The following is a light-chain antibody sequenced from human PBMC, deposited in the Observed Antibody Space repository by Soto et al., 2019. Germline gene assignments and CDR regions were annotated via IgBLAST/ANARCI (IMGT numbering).Light chain of an antibody. J-gene: IGKJ2*01. CDR2: GAS. Sequence: EIVMTQSPATLSVSPGERATLSCRASQSVDNNLAWYQQKLGQAPRLLIYGASTGATGIPARFTGSGSGTEFTLTISSLQSEDFAVYYCQQYNNWPYTFGQGTKLEIK. V-gene: IGKV3-15*01. CDR3: QQYNNWPYT. CDR1: QSVDNN.